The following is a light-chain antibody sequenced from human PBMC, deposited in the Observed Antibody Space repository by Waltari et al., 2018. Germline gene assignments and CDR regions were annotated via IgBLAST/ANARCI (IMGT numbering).Light chain of an antibody. CDR3: QQYNNWPQT. CDR2: GAS. J-gene: IGKJ1*01. Sequence: ETVTTQSPATLSVSPGERATPSCRASQSVSSNLAWYQQKPGQAPRLLIYGASTRATGIPARFSGSGSGTEFTLTISSLQSEDFAVYYCQQYNNWPQTFGQGTKVEIK. CDR1: QSVSSN. V-gene: IGKV3-15*01.